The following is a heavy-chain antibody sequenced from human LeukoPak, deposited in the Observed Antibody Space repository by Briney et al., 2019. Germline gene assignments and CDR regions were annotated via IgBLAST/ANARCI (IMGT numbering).Heavy chain of an antibody. V-gene: IGHV3-23*01. Sequence: GGSLRLSCAASGFTFSSYAMSWVRQAPGKGLEWVSAISGSGGSTYYADSVKGRFTISRDTSKNTLYLQMNSLRAEDTAVYYCAKGHSSTWYGTDVWGEGTTVTVSS. D-gene: IGHD6-13*01. J-gene: IGHJ6*04. CDR1: GFTFSSYA. CDR2: ISGSGGST. CDR3: AKGHSSTWYGTDV.